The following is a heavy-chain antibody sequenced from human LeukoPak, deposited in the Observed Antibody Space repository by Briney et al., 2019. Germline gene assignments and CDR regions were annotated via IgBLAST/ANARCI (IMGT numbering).Heavy chain of an antibody. V-gene: IGHV3-30*18. J-gene: IGHJ3*02. CDR3: AKGNLRYFDWLLFRVNAFDI. D-gene: IGHD3-9*01. Sequence: PGGSLRLSCAASGFTFSSYGMHWVRQAPGKGLEWVAVISYDGSNKYYADSVKGRFTISRDNSKNTLYLQMNSLRAEDTAVYYCAKGNLRYFDWLLFRVNAFDIWGQGTMVTVSS. CDR1: GFTFSSYG. CDR2: ISYDGSNK.